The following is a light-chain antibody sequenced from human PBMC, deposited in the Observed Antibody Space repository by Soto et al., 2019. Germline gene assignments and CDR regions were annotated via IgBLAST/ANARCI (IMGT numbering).Light chain of an antibody. CDR1: QSVNSNY. Sequence: EIVLTQSPGTLSLSPGDRATLSCRASQSVNSNYLAWYQHKPGQAPRLLIYGASSRATGVSDRFSGSGSGTAFTLTVSRLEPEDFAVYYCQQYGTSPPYTFGQGTKLEIK. CDR2: GAS. J-gene: IGKJ2*01. V-gene: IGKV3-20*01. CDR3: QQYGTSPPYT.